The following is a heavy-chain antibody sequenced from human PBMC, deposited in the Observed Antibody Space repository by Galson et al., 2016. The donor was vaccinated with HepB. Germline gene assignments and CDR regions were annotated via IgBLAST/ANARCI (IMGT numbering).Heavy chain of an antibody. CDR2: ISYDGSNK. CDR1: GFTFINNI. D-gene: IGHD3-22*01. V-gene: IGHV3-30*03. Sequence: SLRLSCAASGFTFINNIMSWARQAPGKGLEWVAVISYDGSNKYYADSVKGRFTISRDNSKNALHLQMNSLRAEDTAMYFCARHFSGSYLGQGTLVTVSS. CDR3: ARHFSGSY. J-gene: IGHJ4*02.